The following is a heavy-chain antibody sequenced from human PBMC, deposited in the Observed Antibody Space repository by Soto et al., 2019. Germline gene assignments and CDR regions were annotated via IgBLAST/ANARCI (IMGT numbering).Heavy chain of an antibody. Sequence: QLQLQASGPGLVKPSETLSLTCTVSGGSISSSSYYWGWIRQPPGKGLEWIGSIYYSGSTYYNPSLKSRVTISVDTSKNQFSLKLSSVTAADTAVYYCARAGAAAGPRGYFDLWGRGTLVTVSS. V-gene: IGHV4-39*01. CDR1: GGSISSSSYY. CDR3: ARAGAAAGPRGYFDL. J-gene: IGHJ2*01. CDR2: IYYSGST. D-gene: IGHD6-13*01.